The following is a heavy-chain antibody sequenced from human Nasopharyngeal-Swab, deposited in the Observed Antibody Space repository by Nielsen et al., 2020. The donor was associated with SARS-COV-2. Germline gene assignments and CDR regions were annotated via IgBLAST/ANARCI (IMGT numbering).Heavy chain of an antibody. CDR2: ISYDGSNK. CDR1: GFTFSSYA. D-gene: IGHD1-26*01. J-gene: IGHJ4*02. CDR3: ARDTGSLFDY. Sequence: SCAASGFTFSSYAMHWVRPAPGNGLEWVAGISYDGSNKYYADSVKGRFTISRDNSKNTLYLQMNSLRAEDTAVYYCARDTGSLFDYWGQGTLVTVSS. V-gene: IGHV3-30-3*01.